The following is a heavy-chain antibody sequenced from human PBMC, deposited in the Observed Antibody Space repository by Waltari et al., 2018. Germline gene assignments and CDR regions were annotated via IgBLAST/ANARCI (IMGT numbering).Heavy chain of an antibody. V-gene: IGHV3-53*01. Sequence: EVKLVESGGGLIQPGGSLRLSCAASGFTVNNNYMSWVRQAPGKGLGWVSLMYRNGGAYYADSVKGRFTISRDNSKNTVYLQMDSLRADDTAVYYCATPLTGRAYWGQGTLVTVSS. J-gene: IGHJ4*02. CDR3: ATPLTGRAY. CDR1: GFTVNNNY. CDR2: MYRNGGA.